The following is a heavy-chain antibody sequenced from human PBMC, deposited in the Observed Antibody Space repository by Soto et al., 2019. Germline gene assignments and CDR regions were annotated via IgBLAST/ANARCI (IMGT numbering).Heavy chain of an antibody. Sequence: SLRLSCAASGFTFDDYAMHWVRQAPGKGLEWVSGISWNSGSIGYADSVKGRFTISRDNAKNSLYLQMNSLRAEDTALYYCAKGGPPPYYYYYYMDVWGKGTTVTVSS. CDR3: AKGGPPPYYYYYYMDV. CDR1: GFTFDDYA. CDR2: ISWNSGSI. V-gene: IGHV3-9*01. D-gene: IGHD2-15*01. J-gene: IGHJ6*03.